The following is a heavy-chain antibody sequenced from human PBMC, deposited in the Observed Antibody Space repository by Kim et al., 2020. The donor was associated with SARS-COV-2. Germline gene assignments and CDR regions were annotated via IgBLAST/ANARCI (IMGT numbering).Heavy chain of an antibody. CDR3: ARAHRPSFGVVEYMDV. J-gene: IGHJ6*02. Sequence: SETLSLTCTVSGCSISSGGYYWSWIRQHPGKGLDWIVYSYYSGSTYYTPSLKSRVTISVDTSKNQFSLKLSSVTAADTAVYYCARAHRPSFGVVEYMDVWGQGTTVTVSS. D-gene: IGHD3-3*01. CDR2: SYYSGST. CDR1: GCSISSGGYY. V-gene: IGHV4-31*03.